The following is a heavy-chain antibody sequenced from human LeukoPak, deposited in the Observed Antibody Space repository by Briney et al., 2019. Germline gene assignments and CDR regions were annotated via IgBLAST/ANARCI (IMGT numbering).Heavy chain of an antibody. V-gene: IGHV3-30*04. J-gene: IGHJ4*02. Sequence: GGSLRLSCAASGFTFSSYAMHWVRQAPGKGLEWVAVISYDGSNKYYADSVKGRFTISRDSSKNTLYLQMNSLRAEDTAVYYCARVSSSGYWTARYCFDYWGQGTLVTVSS. CDR3: ARVSSSGYWTARYCFDY. CDR2: ISYDGSNK. D-gene: IGHD3-22*01. CDR1: GFTFSSYA.